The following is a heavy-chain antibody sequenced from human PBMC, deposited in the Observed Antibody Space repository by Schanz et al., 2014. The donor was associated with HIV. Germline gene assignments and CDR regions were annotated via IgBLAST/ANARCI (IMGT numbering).Heavy chain of an antibody. V-gene: IGHV3-30-3*01. CDR3: ARDPARSYEPWSGYWYGMDV. Sequence: VQLVESGGGLVQPGGSLRLSCAASGFTFSSYAMSWVRQGPGKGLGWVAVISYDGSNKYYADSVKGRFTISRDNSKNTLDLQMNSLRAEDTAVYYCARDPARSYEPWSGYWYGMDVWGQGTTVIVSS. D-gene: IGHD3-3*01. J-gene: IGHJ6*02. CDR1: GFTFSSYA. CDR2: ISYDGSNK.